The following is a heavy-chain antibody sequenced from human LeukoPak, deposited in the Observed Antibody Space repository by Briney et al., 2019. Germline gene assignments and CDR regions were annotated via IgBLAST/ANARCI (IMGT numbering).Heavy chain of an antibody. CDR3: ARASSAEMDYYYYYMDV. Sequence: ASVKVSCKASGYTFTSYDINWVRQATGQGLEWMGWMNPNSGNTGYAQKFQGRVTMTRNTSIGTAYMELSSLRSEDTAVYYCARASSAEMDYYYYYMDVWGKGTTVTVSS. CDR1: GYTFTSYD. D-gene: IGHD3-22*01. J-gene: IGHJ6*03. V-gene: IGHV1-8*01. CDR2: MNPNSGNT.